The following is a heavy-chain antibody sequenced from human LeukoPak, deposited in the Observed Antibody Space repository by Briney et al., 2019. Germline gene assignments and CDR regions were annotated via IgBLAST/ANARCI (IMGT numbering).Heavy chain of an antibody. CDR3: ARRYCGGDCHSPYFDY. D-gene: IGHD2-21*02. CDR1: GFTFRNYW. J-gene: IGHJ4*02. Sequence: GGSLRLSCAASGFTFRNYWISWVRQAPGKGLEWLANIMQDGSVKYYVDSVKGRFTISRDNAKNSLYLQMNSLRAEDTAVYYCARRYCGGDCHSPYFDYWGQGTLVTVSS. CDR2: IMQDGSVK. V-gene: IGHV3-7*01.